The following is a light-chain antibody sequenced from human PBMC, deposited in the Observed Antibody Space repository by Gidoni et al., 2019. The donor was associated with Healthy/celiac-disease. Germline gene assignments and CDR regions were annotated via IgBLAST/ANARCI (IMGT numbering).Light chain of an antibody. CDR1: SSDVGGYNY. J-gene: IGLJ3*02. CDR2: EVR. Sequence: QSALTPPASVSGSPGQSITISCTGTSSDVGGYNYVSWYQQHPGKAPKLMIYEVRNRPSGVSNRFSGSKSGNTASLTISGLQAEDEADYYCSSYTSSSTRVFGGGTKLTVL. V-gene: IGLV2-14*01. CDR3: SSYTSSSTRV.